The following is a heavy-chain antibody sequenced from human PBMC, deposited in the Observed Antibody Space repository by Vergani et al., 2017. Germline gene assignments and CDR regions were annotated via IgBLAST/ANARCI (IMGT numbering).Heavy chain of an antibody. Sequence: QVQLVQSGAEVKKPGSSVKVSCKASGGTFSSYAISWVRQAPGQGLEWMGWISAYNGNTNYAQKLQGRVTMTTDTSTSTAYMELRSLRSDDTAVYYCARSGSYEPHYGMDVWGQGTTVTVSS. CDR2: ISAYNGNT. V-gene: IGHV1-18*01. CDR3: ARSGSYEPHYGMDV. D-gene: IGHD1-26*01. CDR1: GGTFSSYA. J-gene: IGHJ6*02.